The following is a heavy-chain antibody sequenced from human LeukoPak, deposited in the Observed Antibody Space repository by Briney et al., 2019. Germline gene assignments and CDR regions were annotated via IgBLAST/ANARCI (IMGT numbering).Heavy chain of an antibody. Sequence: GGSLRLSCAASGFTFSDYYMSWIRQAPGKGLEWLSGISNYVGSTYYADSVKGRFTISRDNSKNTLYLQMNSLRAEDTAVYYCAKVPLAGYYFDSWGQGTLVTVSS. J-gene: IGHJ4*02. D-gene: IGHD6-19*01. CDR1: GFTFSDYY. V-gene: IGHV3-23*01. CDR2: ISNYVGST. CDR3: AKVPLAGYYFDS.